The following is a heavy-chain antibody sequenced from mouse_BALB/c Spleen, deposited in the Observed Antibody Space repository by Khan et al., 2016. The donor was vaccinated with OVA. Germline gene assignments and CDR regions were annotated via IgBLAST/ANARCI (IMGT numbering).Heavy chain of an antibody. J-gene: IGHJ4*01. D-gene: IGHD2-14*01. CDR1: GYTFSSYW. CDR2: ILPGSGST. Sequence: QVQLKQSGAELMKPGASVKISCKATGYTFSSYWIEWVKQRPGHGPEWIGEILPGSGSTNYNEKFKGKATFTADTSSNTAYMQLSSLTSEDSAVYYCARGAYYRYEGVDYWGQGTSVTVSS. V-gene: IGHV1-9*01. CDR3: ARGAYYRYEGVDY.